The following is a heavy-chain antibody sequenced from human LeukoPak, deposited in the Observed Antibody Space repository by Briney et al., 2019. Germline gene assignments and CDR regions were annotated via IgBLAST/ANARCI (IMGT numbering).Heavy chain of an antibody. CDR3: AKDRLGATAMATWMVY. CDR1: GFTFSSYG. V-gene: IGHV3-30*02. J-gene: IGHJ4*02. CDR2: IRYDGSNK. Sequence: GGSLRLSCAASGFTFSSYGMHWVRQAPGKGLEWVAFIRYDGSNKYYADSVKGRFTISRDNSKNTLYLQMNSLRAEDTAVYYCAKDRLGATAMATWMVYWGQGTLVTVSS. D-gene: IGHD5-18*01.